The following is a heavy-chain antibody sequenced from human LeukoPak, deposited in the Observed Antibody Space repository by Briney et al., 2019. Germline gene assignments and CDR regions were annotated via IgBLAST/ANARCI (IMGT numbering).Heavy chain of an antibody. D-gene: IGHD1-26*01. CDR1: GYSISSGYY. CDR2: IYHSGSS. Sequence: PSETLSLTCTVSGYSISSGYYWGWIRQPPGKGLEWIGSIYHSGSSSYNPSLKSRVTVSVDTSKNQFSLRLNSVTAADTAVYYCARGPQGSYNDYWGQGTLVTVSS. J-gene: IGHJ4*02. CDR3: ARGPQGSYNDY. V-gene: IGHV4-38-2*02.